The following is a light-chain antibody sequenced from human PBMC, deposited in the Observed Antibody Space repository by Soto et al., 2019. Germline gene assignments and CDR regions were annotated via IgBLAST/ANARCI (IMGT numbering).Light chain of an antibody. CDR3: QQYSDFLIS. V-gene: IGKV1-5*01. J-gene: IGKJ3*01. Sequence: DIQMTQSPSTLSASVGDRVTITCRASQSISRPLAWYQRKPGKAPNLLVYDASSLEVGAPSRFSGIGFGTEFTLTITNLQPADFATYYCQQYSDFLISFGPGTTVDFK. CDR2: DAS. CDR1: QSISRP.